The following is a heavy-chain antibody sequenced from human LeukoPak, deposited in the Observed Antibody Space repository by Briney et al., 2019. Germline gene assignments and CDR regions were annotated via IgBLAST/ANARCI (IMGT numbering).Heavy chain of an antibody. CDR2: INPNSGGT. Sequence: ASVKVSCKASGYTFTGYYMHWVRQAPGQGLEWMGWINPNSGGTNYAQKFQGRVTMTRDTSISTAYMELSRLRSDDTAVYYCASVPREGYYDSSGYSVYWGQGTLVTVSS. CDR1: GYTFTGYY. J-gene: IGHJ4*02. V-gene: IGHV1-2*02. CDR3: ASVPREGYYDSSGYSVY. D-gene: IGHD3-22*01.